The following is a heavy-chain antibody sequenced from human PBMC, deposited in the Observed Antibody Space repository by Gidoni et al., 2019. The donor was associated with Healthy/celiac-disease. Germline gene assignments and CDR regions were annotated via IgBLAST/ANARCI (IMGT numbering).Heavy chain of an antibody. D-gene: IGHD3-10*01. J-gene: IGHJ5*02. CDR2: IIPIFGTA. V-gene: IGHV1-69*01. Sequence: QVQLVQSGAEVKKPGSSVKVSCKASGGTFRSYAISWVRQAPGQGLEWMGGIIPIFGTANYAQKFQGRVTITADESTSTAYMELSSLRSEDTAVYYCARIGSGSYNNWFDPWGQGTLVTVSS. CDR3: ARIGSGSYNNWFDP. CDR1: GGTFRSYA.